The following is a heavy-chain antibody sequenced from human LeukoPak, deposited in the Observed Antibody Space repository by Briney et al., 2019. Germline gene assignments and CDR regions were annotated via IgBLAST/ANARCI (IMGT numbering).Heavy chain of an antibody. CDR2: ISGYNGNT. CDR3: ARGLSAGGDRDY. J-gene: IGHJ4*02. V-gene: IGHV1-18*04. CDR1: GYTFTSYG. Sequence: ASVKVSCRASGYTFTSYGISWVRQAPGQGLEWMGWISGYNGNTNYGQKFQGRVTMTTGTSTSTAYMELRSLRSDDTAVYYCARGLSAGGDRDYWGQGTLVTVSS. D-gene: IGHD2-21*01.